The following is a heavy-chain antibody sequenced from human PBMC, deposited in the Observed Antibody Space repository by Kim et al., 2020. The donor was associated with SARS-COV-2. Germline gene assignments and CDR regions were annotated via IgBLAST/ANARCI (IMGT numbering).Heavy chain of an antibody. CDR3: ARGGYDSSGLNWFDP. J-gene: IGHJ5*02. V-gene: IGHV4-31*03. CDR2: IYYSGST. D-gene: IGHD3-22*01. Sequence: SETLSLTCTVSGGSISSGGYYWSWIRQHPGKGLEWIGYIYYSGSTYYNPSLKSRVTISVDTSKNQFSLKLSSVTAADTAVYYCARGGYDSSGLNWFDPWGQGTLVTVSS. CDR1: GGSISSGGYY.